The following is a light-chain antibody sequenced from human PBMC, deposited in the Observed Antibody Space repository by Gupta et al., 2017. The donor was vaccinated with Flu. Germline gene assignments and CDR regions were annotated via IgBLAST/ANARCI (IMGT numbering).Light chain of an antibody. J-gene: IGLJ3*02. Sequence: ITVSCTGNSSDIGGDNDVAWYQHKSGAAHKLLREDVTKRPSGVPERFSGSKSDTTASLTISGLQAEDEATFHCKSFTFNATRCVFGGGTTVPVL. CDR1: SSDIGGDND. CDR2: DVT. CDR3: KSFTFNATRCV. V-gene: IGLV2-14*03.